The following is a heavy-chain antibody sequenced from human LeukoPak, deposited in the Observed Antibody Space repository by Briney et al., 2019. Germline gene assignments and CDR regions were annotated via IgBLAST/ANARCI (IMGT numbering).Heavy chain of an antibody. J-gene: IGHJ6*02. CDR1: GFTFSSNY. V-gene: IGHV3-53*01. CDR2: IYSGGST. D-gene: IGHD3-16*02. CDR3: ARDYPGYYYYGMDV. Sequence: GGSLRLSCAASGFTFSSNYMSWVRQAPGKGLEWVSVIYSGGSTYYADSVKGRFTISRDNSKNTLYLQMNSLRAEDTAVYYCARDYPGYYYYGMDVWGQGTTVTVSS.